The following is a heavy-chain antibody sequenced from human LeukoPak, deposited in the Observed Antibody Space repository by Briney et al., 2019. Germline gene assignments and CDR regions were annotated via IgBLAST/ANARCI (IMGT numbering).Heavy chain of an antibody. V-gene: IGHV3-30*02. D-gene: IGHD1-26*01. CDR1: GFTFSIYG. CDR3: AKGPQWELLGTYDAFDI. J-gene: IGHJ3*02. CDR2: IRYDGSNK. Sequence: GGSLRLSCAASGFTFSIYGMHWVRQAPGKGLEWVAFIRYDGSNKYYADSVKGRFTISRDNSKNTLYLQMNSLRAEDTAVYYCAKGPQWELLGTYDAFDIWGQGTMVTVSS.